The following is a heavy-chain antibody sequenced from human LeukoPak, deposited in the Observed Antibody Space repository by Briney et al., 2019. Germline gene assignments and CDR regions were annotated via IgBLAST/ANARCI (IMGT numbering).Heavy chain of an antibody. V-gene: IGHV3-48*04. CDR1: GFTFSSYS. Sequence: PGGSLRLSCAASGFTFSSYSMNWVRQAPGKGLEWVSYISSSSSTIYYADSVKGRFTISRDNAKNSLYLQMNSLRAEDTAVYYCARGGGDDGFDYWGQGTLVTVSS. D-gene: IGHD3-16*01. J-gene: IGHJ4*02. CDR3: ARGGGDDGFDY. CDR2: ISSSSSTI.